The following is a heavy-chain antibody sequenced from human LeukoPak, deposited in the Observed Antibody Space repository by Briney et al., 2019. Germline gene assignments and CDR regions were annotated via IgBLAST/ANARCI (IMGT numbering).Heavy chain of an antibody. CDR1: GASFSGHY. J-gene: IGHJ5*02. V-gene: IGHV4-34*01. CDR3: ARPTSWVNYFDP. CDR2: INHSGGT. Sequence: SETLSLTCAVFGASFSGHYWTWIRQPPGKRLEWIGEINHSGGTNYNPSLKSRVTISVDTSKNQFSLKLISLTAADTAVYYCARPTSWVNYFDPWGQGTLVTVSS. D-gene: IGHD1-7*01.